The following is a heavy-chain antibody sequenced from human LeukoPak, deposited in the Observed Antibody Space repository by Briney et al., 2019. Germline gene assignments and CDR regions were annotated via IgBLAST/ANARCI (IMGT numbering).Heavy chain of an antibody. Sequence: GASVKVSCKASGGTFSSYAISWVRQAPGQGLEWMGGIIPIFGTANYAQKFQGRVTITADKSTSTAYMELSSLRSEDTAVYYCARGEGNTIFGVVTRYYYYYYMDVWGKGTTVTVSS. D-gene: IGHD3-3*01. CDR3: ARGEGNTIFGVVTRYYYYYYMDV. CDR2: IIPIFGTA. CDR1: GGTFSSYA. V-gene: IGHV1-69*06. J-gene: IGHJ6*03.